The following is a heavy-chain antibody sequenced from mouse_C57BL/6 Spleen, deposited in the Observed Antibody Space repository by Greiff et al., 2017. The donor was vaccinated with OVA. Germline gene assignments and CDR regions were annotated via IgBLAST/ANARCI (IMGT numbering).Heavy chain of an antibody. V-gene: IGHV3-6*01. CDR2: ISYDGSN. D-gene: IGHD2-3*01. CDR3: ARGDGFYYYAMDY. J-gene: IGHJ4*01. CDR1: GYSITSGHY. Sequence: EVKLLESGPGLVKPSQSLSLTCSVTGYSITSGHYWNWIRQFPGNKLELMGYISYDGSNNYNPSLKNRIAITRDTSKNQFFLKLNSVTTEDTATYYCARGDGFYYYAMDYWGQGTSVTVSS.